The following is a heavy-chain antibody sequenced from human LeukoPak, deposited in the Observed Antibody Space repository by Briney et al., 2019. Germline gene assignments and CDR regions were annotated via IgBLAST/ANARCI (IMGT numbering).Heavy chain of an antibody. D-gene: IGHD3-10*01. CDR1: GGSFSGYY. CDR3: ARSSMVRGVIRWDYYMDV. V-gene: IGHV4-34*01. Sequence: PSETLSLTCAVYGGSFSGYYWSWIRQPPGKGLEWIGEINHSGSTNYNPSLKSRVTISVDTSKNQFSLKLSSVTAADTAVYYCARSSMVRGVIRWDYYMDVWGKGTTLTISS. CDR2: INHSGST. J-gene: IGHJ6*03.